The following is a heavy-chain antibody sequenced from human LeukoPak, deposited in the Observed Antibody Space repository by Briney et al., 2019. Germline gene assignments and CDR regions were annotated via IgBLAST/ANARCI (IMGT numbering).Heavy chain of an antibody. CDR3: ARGVVVAPRSAFDI. J-gene: IGHJ3*02. Sequence: TGGSLRLSCAASGFTFSSYWITWVRQAPGKGLEWVANINQDGSEKCYEDSVKGRFTISRDNAKNSLSLQMNSLRVEDTAVYYCARGVVVAPRSAFDIWGQGTMVTVSS. CDR1: GFTFSSYW. CDR2: INQDGSEK. V-gene: IGHV3-7*01. D-gene: IGHD2-2*01.